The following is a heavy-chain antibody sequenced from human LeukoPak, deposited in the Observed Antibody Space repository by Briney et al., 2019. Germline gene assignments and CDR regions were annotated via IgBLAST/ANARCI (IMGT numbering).Heavy chain of an antibody. CDR1: GYTFTSYG. CDR2: ISAYNGNT. J-gene: IGHJ3*02. Sequence: ASVKVSCKASGYTFTSYGISWVRQAPGQGLEWMGWISAYNGNTNYAQKLQGRVTMTTDTSTSTAYMELRSLRSDDTAVYYCARDGVVRGVIINAFDIWGQGTMVTVSS. CDR3: ARDGVVRGVIINAFDI. D-gene: IGHD3-10*01. V-gene: IGHV1-18*01.